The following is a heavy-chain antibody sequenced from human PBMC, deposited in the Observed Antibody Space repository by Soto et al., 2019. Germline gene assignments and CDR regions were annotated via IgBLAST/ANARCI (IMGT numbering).Heavy chain of an antibody. V-gene: IGHV3-7*01. CDR3: AREGRKHYYDILTGYPQTSYYFDY. J-gene: IGHJ4*02. D-gene: IGHD3-9*01. Sequence: PGGSLRLSCAASGFTFSSYWMSWVRQAPGKGLEWVANIKQDGSEKYYVDTVKGRITISRDNAKNSLYLQMNCLRAEDTALYYCAREGRKHYYDILTGYPQTSYYFDYWGQGTLVTVPQ. CDR2: IKQDGSEK. CDR1: GFTFSSYW.